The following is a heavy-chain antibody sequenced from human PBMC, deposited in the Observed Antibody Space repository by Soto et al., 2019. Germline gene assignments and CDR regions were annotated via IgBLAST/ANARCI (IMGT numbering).Heavy chain of an antibody. D-gene: IGHD3-9*01. CDR2: ISSNGGST. CDR3: VKAQLSRYFDWLLPYFDY. Sequence: PGGSLRLSCSASGFTFSSYAMHWVRQAPGKGLEYVSAISSNGGSTYYADSVKGRFTISRDNSKNTLYLQMSSLRAEDTAVYYCVKAQLSRYFDWLLPYFDYWGQGTLVTVSS. V-gene: IGHV3-64D*06. J-gene: IGHJ4*02. CDR1: GFTFSSYA.